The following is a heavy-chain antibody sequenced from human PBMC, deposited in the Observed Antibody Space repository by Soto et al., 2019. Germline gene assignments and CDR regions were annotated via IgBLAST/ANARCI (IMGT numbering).Heavy chain of an antibody. D-gene: IGHD6-19*01. J-gene: IGHJ4*02. CDR3: ARSVEWLASFDY. Sequence: ASVKVSCKASGYTFTSYDIKWVRQATGQGLEWMGWMNPNSGNTGYAQKFQGRVTMTRNTSISTAYMELSSLRSEDTAVYYCARSVEWLASFDYWGQGTPVTVSS. CDR1: GYTFTSYD. CDR2: MNPNSGNT. V-gene: IGHV1-8*01.